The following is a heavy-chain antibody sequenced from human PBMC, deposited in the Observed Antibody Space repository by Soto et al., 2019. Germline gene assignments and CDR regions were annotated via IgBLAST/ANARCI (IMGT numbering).Heavy chain of an antibody. CDR2: IWYEGLNI. Sequence: QVQLVESGGGVVQPGTSLRLSCAASGFTFSTYGMHWVRQTPGKGLEWVAIIWYEGLNIYYADSVKGRFTISRDDSKNTVYLEMNSLSSGDTAVYYCARAGPYCGSDCYPWAFDIWGHGTVVTVSS. CDR3: ARAGPYCGSDCYPWAFDI. J-gene: IGHJ3*02. D-gene: IGHD2-21*02. CDR1: GFTFSTYG. V-gene: IGHV3-33*01.